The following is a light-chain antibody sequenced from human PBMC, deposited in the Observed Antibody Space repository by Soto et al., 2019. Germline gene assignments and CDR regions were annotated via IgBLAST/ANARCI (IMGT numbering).Light chain of an antibody. CDR1: QNVRSY. V-gene: IGKV3-11*01. CDR3: QQRTNWPTST. J-gene: IGKJ5*01. CDR2: DAI. Sequence: EIVLTQSPATLSLSPGERATLSWRASQNVRSYLAWYQQKPGQAPRLLIHDAISRATGIPARFSGSGSGTDFTLTISSLEPEDFAVYYCQQRTNWPTSTFGQGTRLEIK.